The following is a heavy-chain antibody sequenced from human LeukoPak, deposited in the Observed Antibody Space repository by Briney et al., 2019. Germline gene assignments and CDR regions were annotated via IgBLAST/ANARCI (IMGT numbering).Heavy chain of an antibody. CDR3: ARDAPNWGDAFDI. Sequence: GGPLRLSCAASGFTFGSFAMNWVRQAPGKGLEWVSCITSSSDYIEYADSVKGRFTISRDNAKNSLYLEMNSLKAEDTAVYYCARDAPNWGDAFDIWGQGTTVTVS. CDR1: GFTFGSFA. J-gene: IGHJ3*02. D-gene: IGHD7-27*01. V-gene: IGHV3-21*01. CDR2: ITSSSDYI.